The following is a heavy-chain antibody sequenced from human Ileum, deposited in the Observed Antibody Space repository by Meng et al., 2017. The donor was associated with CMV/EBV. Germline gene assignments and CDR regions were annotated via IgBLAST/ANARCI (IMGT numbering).Heavy chain of an antibody. CDR2: IIPILGIA. D-gene: IGHD3-3*01. CDR3: ARDKGDFWSGYYRTAEYFQH. J-gene: IGHJ1*01. CDR1: SDT. Sequence: SDTLSWVRQAPGQGLEWMGRIIPILGIANYAQKFQGRVTITADTSTSTAYMELSSLRSEATSVYYCARDKGDFWSGYYRTAEYFQHWGQGTLVTVSS. V-gene: IGHV1-69*04.